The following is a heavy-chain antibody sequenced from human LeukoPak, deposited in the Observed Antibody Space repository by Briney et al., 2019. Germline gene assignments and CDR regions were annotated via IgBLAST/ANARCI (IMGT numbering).Heavy chain of an antibody. J-gene: IGHJ4*02. CDR2: INHSGST. V-gene: IGHV4-34*01. Sequence: SETLSLTCAVYGGSFSGYYWSWIRQPPGKGLEWIGEINHSGSTNYNPSLKSRVTISVDTSKNQFSLKLSSVTAADTAVYYCARDPGPGRDWPIDYWGQGTLVTVSS. D-gene: IGHD2-21*02. CDR1: GGSFSGYY. CDR3: ARDPGPGRDWPIDY.